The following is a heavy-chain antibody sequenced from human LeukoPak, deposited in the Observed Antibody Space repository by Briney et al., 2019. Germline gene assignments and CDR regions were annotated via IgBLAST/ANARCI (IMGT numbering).Heavy chain of an antibody. V-gene: IGHV1-46*01. CDR3: AADFSLGGSGRYYYYMDV. Sequence: GASVKVSCKASGYTFTSYYMHWVRQAPGQGLEWMGIINPSGGSTSYAQKFQGRVTMTRDMSTSTAYMELSSLRSEDTAVYYCAADFSLGGSGRYYYYMDVWGKGTTVTVSS. D-gene: IGHD3-10*01. CDR1: GYTFTSYY. CDR2: INPSGGST. J-gene: IGHJ6*03.